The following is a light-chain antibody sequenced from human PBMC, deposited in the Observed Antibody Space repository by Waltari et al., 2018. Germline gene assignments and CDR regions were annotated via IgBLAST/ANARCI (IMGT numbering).Light chain of an antibody. CDR3: SSYIPRRTWV. CDR1: DSAVVDFDR. J-gene: IGLJ3*02. Sequence: QSALTQPPSVSGSLGQTVSISCTRSDSAVVDFDRVSWYRQSPGTAPKLLIYEVTGRPSGVSRRCSGSKSGNTASLTISGLQPDDEADYYCSSYIPRRTWVFGGGTTLTVL. CDR2: EVT. V-gene: IGLV2-18*02.